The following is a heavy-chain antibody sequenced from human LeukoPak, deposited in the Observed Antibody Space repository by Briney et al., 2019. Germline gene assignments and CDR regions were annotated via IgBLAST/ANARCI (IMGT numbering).Heavy chain of an antibody. CDR2: IYYSGST. Sequence: PSETLSLTCAVYGGSFSGYYWNWIRQHPGKGLEWIGYIYYSGSTYYNPSLKSRVTISLDTSKNQFSLKLSSVTAADTAVYYCARGYYYFDYWGQGTLVTVSS. CDR3: ARGYYYFDY. D-gene: IGHD6-13*01. V-gene: IGHV4-31*11. CDR1: GGSFSGYY. J-gene: IGHJ4*02.